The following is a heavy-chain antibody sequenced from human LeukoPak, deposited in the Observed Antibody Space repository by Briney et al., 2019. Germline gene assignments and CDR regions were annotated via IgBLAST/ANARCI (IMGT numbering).Heavy chain of an antibody. CDR2: ISSSGSTI. CDR3: ARVPRILEWFPDY. V-gene: IGHV3-48*03. J-gene: IGHJ4*02. D-gene: IGHD3-3*01. Sequence: PGGSLRLSCAASGFTFSSYEMNWVRQAPGKGLEWVSYISSSGSTIYYADSVKGRFTISKDNAKNSLYLQMNSLRAEDTAVYYCARVPRILEWFPDYWGQGTLVTVSS. CDR1: GFTFSSYE.